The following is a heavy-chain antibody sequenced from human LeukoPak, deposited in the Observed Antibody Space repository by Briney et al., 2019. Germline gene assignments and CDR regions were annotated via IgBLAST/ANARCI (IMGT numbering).Heavy chain of an antibody. CDR3: ARDGSRYCSSTSCTSGYYYYNMDV. CDR1: EFTFSDYY. Sequence: GGSLRLSCAASEFTFSDYYMSWIRQAPGKGLEWISYISSSGSVIYYADSVKGRFTISRDNAQNSLYLQMNSLRVEDTAVYYCARDGSRYCSSTSCTSGYYYYNMDVWGKGTTVTVAS. D-gene: IGHD2-2*01. J-gene: IGHJ6*03. V-gene: IGHV3-11*04. CDR2: ISSSGSVI.